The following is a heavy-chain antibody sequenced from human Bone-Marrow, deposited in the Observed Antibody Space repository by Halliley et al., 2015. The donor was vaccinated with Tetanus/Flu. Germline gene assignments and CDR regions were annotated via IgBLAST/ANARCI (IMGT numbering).Heavy chain of an antibody. D-gene: IGHD2-15*01. V-gene: IGHV4-4*02. Sequence: YPSGSTNYTPSLRSRVTISVDKPRNQFSLKLTSVTAADSAVYYCARDREFCSGGTCYISWYFDVWGRGTLVTVSS. CDR3: ARDREFCSGGTCYISWYFDV. J-gene: IGHJ2*01. CDR2: YPSGST.